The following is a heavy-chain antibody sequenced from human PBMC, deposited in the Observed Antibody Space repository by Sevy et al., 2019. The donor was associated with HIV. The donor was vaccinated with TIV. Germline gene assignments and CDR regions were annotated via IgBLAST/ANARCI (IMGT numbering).Heavy chain of an antibody. Sequence: GESLKISCAASGFTFSSYAMSWVRQAPGKGLEWVSGISGSGGSTYYADSVKGRFTISRDNSKNTLYLQMNSLRAEDTAVYFCAKDQNYASSGWYAFDIWGQGTMVTVSS. CDR3: AKDQNYASSGWYAFDI. J-gene: IGHJ3*02. D-gene: IGHD3-22*01. V-gene: IGHV3-23*01. CDR2: ISGSGGST. CDR1: GFTFSSYA.